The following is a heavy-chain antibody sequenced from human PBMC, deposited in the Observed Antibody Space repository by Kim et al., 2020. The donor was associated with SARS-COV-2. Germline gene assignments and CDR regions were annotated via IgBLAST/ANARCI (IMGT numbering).Heavy chain of an antibody. J-gene: IGHJ5*02. CDR1: GGSISSSCYY. D-gene: IGHD6-19*01. V-gene: IGHV4-39*01. CDR2: IYNSGST. Sequence: SETLSLTCTVSGGSISSSCYYWGWIRQPPGKGLEWIGNIYNSGSTNSNPSLKSRVTISVDTSKNQFSLKLSSVTAADTAVYYCARQYSSLGKWFDPWGQGTLVTVSS. CDR3: ARQYSSLGKWFDP.